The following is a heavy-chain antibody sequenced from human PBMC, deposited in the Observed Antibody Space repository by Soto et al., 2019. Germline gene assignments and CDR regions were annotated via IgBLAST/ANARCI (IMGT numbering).Heavy chain of an antibody. CDR2: ISYDGSNT. CDR3: VGVLSYLGS. D-gene: IGHD3-10*01. CDR1: GFPFTTYG. Sequence: QVQLVESGGGVVKPGRSLRLSCAASGFPFTTYGMHWVREGPGKGLEWVAVISYDGSNTYYADSVKGRFTISRDNSKNSLNLQMISLRAEYTSLYYCVGVLSYLGSRGQGTLVTV. V-gene: IGHV3-30*03. J-gene: IGHJ4*02.